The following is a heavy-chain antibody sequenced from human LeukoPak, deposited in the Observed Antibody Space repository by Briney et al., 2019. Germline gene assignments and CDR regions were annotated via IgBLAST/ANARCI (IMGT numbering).Heavy chain of an antibody. V-gene: IGHV4-59*08. CDR2: IYYSGST. D-gene: IGHD6-13*01. J-gene: IGHJ5*02. CDR3: AGAIAAAGSRGWFDP. CDR1: GGSTRSYY. Sequence: SETLSLTCTVSGGSTRSYYWSWIRQSPGKGLEWIGDIYYSGSTIYNPSLKSRVTISVDTSKNQFSLKLSSVTAADTAVYYCAGAIAAAGSRGWFDPWGQGTLVTVSS.